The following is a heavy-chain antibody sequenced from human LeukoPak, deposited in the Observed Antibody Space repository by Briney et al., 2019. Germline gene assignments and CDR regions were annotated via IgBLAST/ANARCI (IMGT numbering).Heavy chain of an antibody. CDR2: IFGSGTT. CDR1: GFTFSSYA. V-gene: IGHV3-23*01. Sequence: GGSLRLSCAASGFTFSSYAMSWVRQAPGKGLEWVSGIFGSGTTYYTDSVKGRFTISRDNSKNTLHLQMSSLRAEDTAIYYCAKTLGIAATHPSNWGQGTLVTVSS. D-gene: IGHD6-25*01. J-gene: IGHJ4*02. CDR3: AKTLGIAATHPSN.